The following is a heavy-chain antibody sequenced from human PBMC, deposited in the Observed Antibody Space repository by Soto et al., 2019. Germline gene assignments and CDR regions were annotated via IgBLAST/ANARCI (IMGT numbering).Heavy chain of an antibody. CDR1: GGSFSGYY. J-gene: IGHJ4*02. Sequence: PSETLSLTCAVYGGSFSGYYWSWIRQPPGKGLEWIGEINHSGSTNYNPSLKSRVTISVDTSKNQFSLKLSSVTAADTAVYYCARGAGRRDGYNLAYWGQGTLVTVSS. D-gene: IGHD5-12*01. CDR2: INHSGST. CDR3: ARGAGRRDGYNLAY. V-gene: IGHV4-34*01.